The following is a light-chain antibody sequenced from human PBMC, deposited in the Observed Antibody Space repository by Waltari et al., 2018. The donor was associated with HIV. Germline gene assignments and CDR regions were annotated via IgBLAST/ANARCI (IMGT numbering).Light chain of an antibody. V-gene: IGLV2-14*01. J-gene: IGLJ1*01. Sequence: QSALTQPASVSGSPGQSITISCTGTSSDVGGSNYVSWYQQHPDKAPKLMIYEVSSRPSGVSNRVSGSKSGNTASLTISGLQADDEAYYYCSSYTTSSTLDLGTGTKVTVL. CDR2: EVS. CDR3: SSYTTSSTLD. CDR1: SSDVGGSNY.